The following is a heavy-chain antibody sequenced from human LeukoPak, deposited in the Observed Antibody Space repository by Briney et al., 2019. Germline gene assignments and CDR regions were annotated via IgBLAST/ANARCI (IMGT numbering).Heavy chain of an antibody. CDR3: ARGDGYNSNY. J-gene: IGHJ4*02. V-gene: IGHV1-69*02. Sequence: ASVKVSCTASGGTFSSYTISCVRQAPGQGLEWMGKIIPILVIANYAQKFQGRVTITADKSTSTASMELSSLRSEDTAVYYCARGDGYNSNYWGQGTLVTVSS. CDR1: GGTFSSYT. D-gene: IGHD5-24*01. CDR2: IIPILVIA.